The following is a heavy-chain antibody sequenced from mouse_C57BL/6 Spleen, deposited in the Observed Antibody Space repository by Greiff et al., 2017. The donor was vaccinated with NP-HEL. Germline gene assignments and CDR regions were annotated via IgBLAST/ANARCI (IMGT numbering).Heavy chain of an antibody. CDR1: GYTFTSYW. CDR2: IDPSDSYT. V-gene: IGHV1-69*01. J-gene: IGHJ2*01. CDR3: ARSTYGNYEGYFDY. D-gene: IGHD2-1*01. Sequence: VQLQQSGAELVMPGASVKLSCKASGYTFTSYWMHWVKQRPGQGLEWIGEIDPSDSYTNYNQKFKGKSTLTVDKSSSTAYMQLSSLTSEDSAVYYCARSTYGNYEGYFDYWGQGTTLTVSS.